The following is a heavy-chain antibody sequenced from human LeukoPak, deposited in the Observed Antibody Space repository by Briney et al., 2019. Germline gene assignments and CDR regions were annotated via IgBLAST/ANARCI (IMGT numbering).Heavy chain of an antibody. Sequence: VASVKVSCKASGYTFSTFAISWVRQAPGQGLEWMGRISAYSGNTIYAQKFRGRVTMTTDTSTTTAYMEPTGLTYDDTAVYYCTRAVYDSLPDYWGQGTLVAVSS. CDR3: TRAVYDSLPDY. CDR1: GYTFSTFA. V-gene: IGHV1-18*01. J-gene: IGHJ4*02. CDR2: ISAYSGNT. D-gene: IGHD5/OR15-5a*01.